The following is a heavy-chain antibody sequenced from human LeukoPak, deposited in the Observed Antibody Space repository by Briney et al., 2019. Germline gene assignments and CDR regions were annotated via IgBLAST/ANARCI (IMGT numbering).Heavy chain of an antibody. D-gene: IGHD3-10*01. Sequence: SVKVSCKASGGTFSSYAISWVRQAPGQGLEWMGGIIPIFGTANYAQKFQGRVTITADESTSTAYMELSSLRSEDTAVYYCARYGSGSFKNYWFDPWGQGTLVIVSS. J-gene: IGHJ5*02. CDR1: GGTFSSYA. CDR3: ARYGSGSFKNYWFDP. V-gene: IGHV1-69*13. CDR2: IIPIFGTA.